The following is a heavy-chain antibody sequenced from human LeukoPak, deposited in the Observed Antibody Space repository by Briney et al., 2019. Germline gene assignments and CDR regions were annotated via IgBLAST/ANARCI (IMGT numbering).Heavy chain of an antibody. CDR3: ATVDGGTEYFDY. Sequence: ASVKVSCKASGYTFTSYAMHWVRQAPGQRLEWMGWINAGNGNTKYSQKFQGRVTITRDTSASTAYMELSNLRSEDTAVYYCATVDGGTEYFDYWGQGTLVTVSS. J-gene: IGHJ4*02. D-gene: IGHD3-16*01. CDR1: GYTFTSYA. V-gene: IGHV1-3*01. CDR2: INAGNGNT.